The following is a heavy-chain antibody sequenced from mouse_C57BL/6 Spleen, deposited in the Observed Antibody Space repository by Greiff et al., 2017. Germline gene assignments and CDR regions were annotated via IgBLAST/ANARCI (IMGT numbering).Heavy chain of an antibody. J-gene: IGHJ2*01. CDR3: ARSSFTPQALDY. CDR1: GYSFTSYY. CDR2: IYPGSGNT. Sequence: QVQLQQSGPELVKPGASVKISCKASGYSFTSYYIHWVKQRPGQGLEWIGWIYPGSGNTKYNEKFKGKATLTADTSSSTSYMQRSSLTSEAFAFYYGARSSFTPQALDYWAQGTTLTVSS. V-gene: IGHV1-66*01. D-gene: IGHD3-2*02.